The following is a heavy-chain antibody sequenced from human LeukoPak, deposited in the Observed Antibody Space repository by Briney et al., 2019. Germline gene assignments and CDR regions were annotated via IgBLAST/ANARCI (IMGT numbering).Heavy chain of an antibody. Sequence: SETLSLTCTVSGDPNSSNSYYSGWIRQPPGKGLEWIGSIYYSGSTYYNPSLKSRVTISVDTSKNQFFLKLSSVTAADTAVYYCARHIRQQTFDPWGQGTLVTVSS. V-gene: IGHV4-39*01. J-gene: IGHJ5*02. CDR3: ARHIRQQTFDP. CDR1: GDPNSSNSYY. D-gene: IGHD6-13*01. CDR2: IYYSGST.